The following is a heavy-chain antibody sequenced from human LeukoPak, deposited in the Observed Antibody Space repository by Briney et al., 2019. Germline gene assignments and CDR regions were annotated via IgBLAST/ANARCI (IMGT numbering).Heavy chain of an antibody. Sequence: GGSLRLSCAASEFSVGSNYMTWVRQAPGKGLEWVSLIYSGGSTYYADSVKGRFTISRDNSKNTLYLQMNSLRPEDTALYFCVKDSGSFVKNHMDVWGKGTTVTIS. D-gene: IGHD1-26*01. V-gene: IGHV3-66*01. J-gene: IGHJ6*03. CDR2: IYSGGST. CDR1: EFSVGSNY. CDR3: VKDSGSFVKNHMDV.